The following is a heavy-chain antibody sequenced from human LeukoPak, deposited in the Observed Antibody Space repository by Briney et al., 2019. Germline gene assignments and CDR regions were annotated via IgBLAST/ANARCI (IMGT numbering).Heavy chain of an antibody. CDR2: IYYSGST. D-gene: IGHD6-6*01. CDR1: GGSISSSSYY. CDR3: ATSVWGIAARWGPWYFDL. Sequence: SETLSLTCTVSGGSISSSSYYWGWIRQPPGKGLEWIGSIYYSGSTYYNPSLESRVTISVDTSKNQFSLKLSSVTAADTAVYYCATSVWGIAARWGPWYFDLWGRGTLVTVSS. V-gene: IGHV4-39*07. J-gene: IGHJ2*01.